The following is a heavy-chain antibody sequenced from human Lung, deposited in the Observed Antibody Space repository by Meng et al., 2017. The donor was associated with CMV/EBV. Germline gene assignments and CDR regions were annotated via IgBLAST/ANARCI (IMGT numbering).Heavy chain of an antibody. CDR2: ISSSSTYI. J-gene: IGHJ6*01. V-gene: IGHV3-21*01. Sequence: GGSLRLXCAASGFTFSDYSMNWVRQAPGKGLEWVSSISSSSTYIHYADSVKGRFTISRDNAKNSVYLQMNSLRAEDTAVYYCARDLYSGSYFGTGYYYGMNVWXQGNXVNGAS. D-gene: IGHD1-26*01. CDR3: ARDLYSGSYFGTGYYYGMNV. CDR1: GFTFSDYS.